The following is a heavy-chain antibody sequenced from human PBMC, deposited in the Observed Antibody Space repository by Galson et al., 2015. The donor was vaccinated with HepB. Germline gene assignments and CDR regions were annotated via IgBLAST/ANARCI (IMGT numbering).Heavy chain of an antibody. Sequence: SVKVSCNASGGTFSSYAISWVRQAPGQGLEWMGGIIPIFGTANYAQKFQGRVTITADESTSTAYMELSSLRSEDPAVYYCARVTMSARRGELSLSDEAFDIWGQGTMVTVSS. V-gene: IGHV1-69*13. CDR2: IIPIFGTA. CDR3: ARVTMSARRGELSLSDEAFDI. CDR1: GGTFSSYA. D-gene: IGHD3-16*02. J-gene: IGHJ3*02.